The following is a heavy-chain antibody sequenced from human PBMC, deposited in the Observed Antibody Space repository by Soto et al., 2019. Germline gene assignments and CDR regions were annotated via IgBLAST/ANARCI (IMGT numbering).Heavy chain of an antibody. CDR1: GFTFSSYG. D-gene: IGHD2-2*01. Sequence: RRLSCAASGFTFSSYGMHWVRQAPGKGLEWVAVISYDGSNKYYADSVKGRFTISRDNTLYLQMNSLRAEDTAVYYCARLPVLGYCSSTSCPPGGMDVWGQGTTVTVSS. CDR3: ARLPVLGYCSSTSCPPGGMDV. CDR2: ISYDGSNK. J-gene: IGHJ6*02. V-gene: IGHV3-30*03.